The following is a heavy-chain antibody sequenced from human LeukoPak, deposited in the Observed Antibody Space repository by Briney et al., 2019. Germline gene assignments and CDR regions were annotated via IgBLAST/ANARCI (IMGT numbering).Heavy chain of an antibody. CDR2: ITGNSDNT. CDR3: AKEKNKYGFNGLDY. Sequence: GGSLRLSCAASGFTFSTYAMNWVRQAPGKGLEWNTSITGNSDNTYYANSVKGRFTISRDNSKNTLYLQMSSLRAAETAVYYCAKEKNKYGFNGLDYWGQGTLVTVSS. CDR1: GFTFSTYA. V-gene: IGHV3-23*01. J-gene: IGHJ4*02. D-gene: IGHD3-10*01.